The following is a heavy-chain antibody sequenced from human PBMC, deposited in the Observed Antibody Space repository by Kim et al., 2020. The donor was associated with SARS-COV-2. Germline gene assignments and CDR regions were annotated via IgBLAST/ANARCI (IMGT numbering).Heavy chain of an antibody. Sequence: SETLFLTCAVYGGSFSGYYWSWIRQPPGKGLEWIAEINHSGSTNYNPSLKSRVTISVDKSKNQFSLKLSSVTAADTAVYYCARFPPVLAFDIWGQGTMVTFSS. CDR3: ARFPPVLAFDI. D-gene: IGHD3-3*01. V-gene: IGHV4-34*01. J-gene: IGHJ3*02. CDR2: INHSGST. CDR1: GGSFSGYY.